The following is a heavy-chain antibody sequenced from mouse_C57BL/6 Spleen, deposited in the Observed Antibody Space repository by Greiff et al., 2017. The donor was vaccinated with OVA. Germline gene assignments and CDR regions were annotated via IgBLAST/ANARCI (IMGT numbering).Heavy chain of an antibody. D-gene: IGHD1-1*01. CDR1: GFTFSSYG. CDR3: ARLTTVVAKAMDY. CDR2: ISSGGSYP. V-gene: IGHV5-6*01. Sequence: SGGDLVKPGGSLKLSCAASGFTFSSYGMSWVRQTPDKRLEWVATISSGGSYPYYPDSVKGRFTISRDNAKNTLYLQMSSLKSEDTAMYYCARLTTVVAKAMDYWGQGTSVTVSS. J-gene: IGHJ4*01.